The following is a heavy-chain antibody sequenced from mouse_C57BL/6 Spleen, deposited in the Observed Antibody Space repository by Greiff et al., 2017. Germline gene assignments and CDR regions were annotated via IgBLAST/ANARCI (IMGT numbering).Heavy chain of an antibody. CDR1: GYAFSSSW. CDR2: IYPGDGAT. D-gene: IGHD1-1*01. Sequence: QVQLQQSGPELVKPGASVKISCKASGYAFSSSWMNWVKQRPGKGLEWIGRIYPGDGATNYNGQFTGKATLTANNYSSTAYMNLSSLTSEDSAVYFCATYYYGSSPRFAYWGQGTLVTVSA. CDR3: ATYYYGSSPRFAY. J-gene: IGHJ3*01. V-gene: IGHV1-82*01.